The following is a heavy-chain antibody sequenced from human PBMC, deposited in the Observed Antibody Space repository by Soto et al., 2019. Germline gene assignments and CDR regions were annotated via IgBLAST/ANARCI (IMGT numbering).Heavy chain of an antibody. J-gene: IGHJ4*02. V-gene: IGHV4-4*07. CDR3: ARDTPVYYYDSSGIKGFDY. Sequence: SETLSLTCTVLCGSISSYYWSWIRQPAGQGLEWIGRIYTSGSTNYNPSLKSRVTMSVDTSKNQFSLKLSSVTAADTAVYYCARDTPVYYYDSSGIKGFDYWGQGTLVTVS. D-gene: IGHD3-22*01. CDR2: IYTSGST. CDR1: CGSISSYY.